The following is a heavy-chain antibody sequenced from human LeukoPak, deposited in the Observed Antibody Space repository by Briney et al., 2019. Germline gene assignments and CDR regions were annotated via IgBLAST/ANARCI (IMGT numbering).Heavy chain of an antibody. V-gene: IGHV3-48*04. Sequence: AGGSLRLSCAASGLTFSSYSMNWVRQAPGKGLEWVTYISSSSSTIYYADSVKGRFNISRYNDKNSLYLQMNSLRAEDTAVYDCARRGIVGVTFDYWGQGTLVTVSS. CDR1: GLTFSSYS. CDR3: ARRGIVGVTFDY. D-gene: IGHD1-26*01. J-gene: IGHJ4*02. CDR2: ISSSSSTI.